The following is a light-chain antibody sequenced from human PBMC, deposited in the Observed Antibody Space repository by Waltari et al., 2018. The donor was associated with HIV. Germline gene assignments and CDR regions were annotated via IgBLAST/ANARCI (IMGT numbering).Light chain of an antibody. Sequence: EIVMTQSPATLSVSPGERATHSCRASQNIINNLAWYQQKPGQAPRLLIYGASTRATGIPARFSGSGYETDFTLTINSLQSEDIAGYYCQQYHTLPLSFGGGTKVDIK. CDR1: QNIINN. V-gene: IGKV3-15*01. J-gene: IGKJ4*01. CDR3: QQYHTLPLS. CDR2: GAS.